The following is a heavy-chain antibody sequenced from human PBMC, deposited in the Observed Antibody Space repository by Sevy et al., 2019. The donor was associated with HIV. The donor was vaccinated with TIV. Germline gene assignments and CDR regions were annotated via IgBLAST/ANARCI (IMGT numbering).Heavy chain of an antibody. CDR2: IYTSGIT. J-gene: IGHJ4*02. CDR1: GGSISRGTYY. V-gene: IGHV4-61*02. CDR3: ARYYYGSGKYYFDY. D-gene: IGHD3-10*01. Sequence: SETLSLTCTVSGGSISRGTYYWSWIRQPAGKGLEWIGRIYTSGITNYNPSLKSRVTISLDTSKNQFSLNLSSVTAADTAVYYCARYYYGSGKYYFDYWGQGTLVTVSS.